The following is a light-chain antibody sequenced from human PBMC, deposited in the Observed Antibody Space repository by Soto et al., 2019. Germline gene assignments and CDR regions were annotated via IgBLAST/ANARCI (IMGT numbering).Light chain of an antibody. CDR2: DVT. CDR3: SSYTGSSTLV. V-gene: IGLV2-14*03. Sequence: QSALTQPASVSGSPGQSITISCSGTSSDVGGYNYVSWYQQHPGKAPKLMIYDVTNRPSGVSDRFSGSKSGNTASLTISGLQAEDEGDYYCSSYTGSSTLVFGTGTKLTVL. J-gene: IGLJ1*01. CDR1: SSDVGGYNY.